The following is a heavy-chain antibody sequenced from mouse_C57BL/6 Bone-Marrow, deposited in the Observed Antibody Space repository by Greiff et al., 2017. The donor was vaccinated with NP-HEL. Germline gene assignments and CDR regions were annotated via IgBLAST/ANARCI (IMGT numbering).Heavy chain of an antibody. CDR1: GYTFTSYW. Sequence: VQLQQPGAELVRPGTSVKLSCKASGYTFTSYWMHWVKQRPGQGLEWIGVIDPSDSYTNYNQKFKGKATLTVDTSSSTAYMQLSSLTSEDSAVYYCARGWFRGYFDYWGQGTTLTVSS. CDR2: IDPSDSYT. CDR3: ARGWFRGYFDY. D-gene: IGHD2-3*01. J-gene: IGHJ2*01. V-gene: IGHV1-59*01.